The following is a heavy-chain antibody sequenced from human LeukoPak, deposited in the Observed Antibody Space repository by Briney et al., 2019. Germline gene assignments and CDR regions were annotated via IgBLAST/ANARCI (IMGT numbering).Heavy chain of an antibody. D-gene: IGHD6-13*01. Sequence: PSETLSLTCAVYGGSFSGYYWSWIRQPPGKGLEWIGEINHSGSTNYNPSLKSRVTISVDTSKNQFSLKLSSVTAADTAVYYCARWGSSWYVGYYYYYGMDVWGQGTTVTVSS. J-gene: IGHJ6*02. CDR3: ARWGSSWYVGYYYYYGMDV. CDR1: GGSFSGYY. V-gene: IGHV4-34*01. CDR2: INHSGST.